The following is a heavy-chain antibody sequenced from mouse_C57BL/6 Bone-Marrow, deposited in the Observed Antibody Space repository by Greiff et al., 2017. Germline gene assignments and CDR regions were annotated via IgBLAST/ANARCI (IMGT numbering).Heavy chain of an antibody. CDR1: GHALSSSW. J-gene: IGHJ2*01. V-gene: IGHV1-82*01. CDR2: IYPGGGDP. D-gene: IGHD1-1*01. CDR3: ARSITTVVKFDY. Sequence: SGPELVKPWASVTISCQASGHALSSSWMNWVKQRPGKGLEWIGRIYPGGGDPNYNGKFKGKATVTADKSASTAYMQNSSLNSEDYVVYFSARSITTVVKFDYWGQGTTLTVFS.